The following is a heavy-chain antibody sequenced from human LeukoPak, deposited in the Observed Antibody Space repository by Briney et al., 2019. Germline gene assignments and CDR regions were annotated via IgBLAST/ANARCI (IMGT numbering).Heavy chain of an antibody. J-gene: IGHJ5*02. Sequence: GGSLRLSCAASGFTFSSYSMNWVRQAPGKGLEWVSYISSSSSTIYYGDSVKGRFTISRDNAKNSLYLQMNSLRAEDTAVYYCARGTYYYDSSGYYSLTWGQGTLVTVSS. D-gene: IGHD3-22*01. CDR1: GFTFSSYS. CDR3: ARGTYYYDSSGYYSLT. V-gene: IGHV3-48*04. CDR2: ISSSSSTI.